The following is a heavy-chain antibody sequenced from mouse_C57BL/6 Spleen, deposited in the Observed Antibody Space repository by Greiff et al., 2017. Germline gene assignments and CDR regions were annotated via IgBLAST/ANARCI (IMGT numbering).Heavy chain of an antibody. V-gene: IGHV1-69*01. Sequence: QVQLQQPGAELVMPGASVKLSCKASGYTFTSYWMHWVKQRPGQGLEWIGEIDPSDSYTNYNQKFKGKSTLTVDKSSSTAYMQLSSLTSEDSAVYYCATSDGYSAWFAYWGQGTLVTVSA. CDR1: GYTFTSYW. CDR3: ATSDGYSAWFAY. CDR2: IDPSDSYT. J-gene: IGHJ3*01. D-gene: IGHD2-3*01.